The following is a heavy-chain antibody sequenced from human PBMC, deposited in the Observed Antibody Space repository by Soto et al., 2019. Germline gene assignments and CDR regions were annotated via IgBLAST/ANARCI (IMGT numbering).Heavy chain of an antibody. V-gene: IGHV4-34*01. J-gene: IGHJ4*02. Sequence: QVQLQQWGAGLLKPSETLSLTCAVYGGSFSGYYWSWIRQPPGKGLEWIGEINHSGSTNYNPSLKSRVTISVDTSKNQFSLKLSSVTAADTAVYYCARGRVIGAARRVYYFDYWGQGTLVNVSS. CDR3: ARGRVIGAARRVYYFDY. CDR2: INHSGST. D-gene: IGHD6-6*01. CDR1: GGSFSGYY.